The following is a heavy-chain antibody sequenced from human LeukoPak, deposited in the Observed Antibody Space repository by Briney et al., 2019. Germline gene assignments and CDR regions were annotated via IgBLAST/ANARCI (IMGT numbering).Heavy chain of an antibody. D-gene: IGHD3-10*01. Sequence: GGSLRLSCAASGFTVSSNYMSWVRQAPGKGLEWVSVIYSGGSTYYADSVKGRFTISRDNSKDTLYLQMNSLRAEDTAVYYCARGLSSGMVRGEGYYMDVWGKGTTVTISS. CDR3: ARGLSSGMVRGEGYYMDV. CDR1: GFTVSSNY. CDR2: IYSGGST. J-gene: IGHJ6*03. V-gene: IGHV3-53*01.